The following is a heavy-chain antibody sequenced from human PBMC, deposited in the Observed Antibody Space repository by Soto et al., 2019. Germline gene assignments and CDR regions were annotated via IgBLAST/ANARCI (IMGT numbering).Heavy chain of an antibody. D-gene: IGHD1-26*01. CDR3: ARGIVGATVVGDWFDP. J-gene: IGHJ5*02. CDR2: IYTSGST. CDR1: GGSISSYY. Sequence: QVQLQESGPGLVKPSETLSLTCTVSGGSISSYYWSLIRQPAGKGLEWIVRIYTSGSTNYNPSLKSRVTMSVDTSKNQFALKLSCVTSADTAVYYCARGIVGATVVGDWFDPWGQGTLVTVSS. V-gene: IGHV4-4*07.